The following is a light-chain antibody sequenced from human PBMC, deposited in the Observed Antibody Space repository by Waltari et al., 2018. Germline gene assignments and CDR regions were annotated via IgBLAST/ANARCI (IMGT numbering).Light chain of an antibody. V-gene: IGKV1-39*01. CDR2: GAS. Sequence: SPSSLSASVGDRVTITCRASQSISIYLSWYQQKPGKAPKLLIYGASTLHSGVPSRFTGSGSGTDFTLTISSLQPEDFATYYCQQSYSPPLYTFGLGTKLEIK. CDR3: QQSYSPPLYT. CDR1: QSISIY. J-gene: IGKJ2*01.